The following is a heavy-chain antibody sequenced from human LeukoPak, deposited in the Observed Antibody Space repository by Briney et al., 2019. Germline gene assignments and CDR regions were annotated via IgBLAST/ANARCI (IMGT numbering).Heavy chain of an antibody. Sequence: GGSLRLSCAASGFTFSNYWMHWVRRAPGKGLVWVSRINSDGSGTSYADSVKGRFTISRDNAKNTLYLQMNSLRAEDTAVYYCATMSRVRDYWGQGTLVTVSS. CDR2: INSDGSGT. CDR1: GFTFSNYW. D-gene: IGHD3-10*01. V-gene: IGHV3-74*01. CDR3: ATMSRVRDY. J-gene: IGHJ4*02.